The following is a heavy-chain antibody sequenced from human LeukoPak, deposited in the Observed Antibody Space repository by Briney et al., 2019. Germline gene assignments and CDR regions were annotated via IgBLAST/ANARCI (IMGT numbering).Heavy chain of an antibody. D-gene: IGHD2-2*01. CDR2: ISGSGGST. CDR3: ANGGEPAAMPILAETVTTLY. CDR1: GFTFSSYA. V-gene: IGHV3-23*01. J-gene: IGHJ4*02. Sequence: PGGSLRLSCAASGFTFSSYAMSWVRQAPGKGLEWVSAISGSGGSTYYADSVKGRFTISRDNSKNTLYLQMNSLRAEDTAVYYCANGGEPAAMPILAETVTTLYWGQGTLVTVSS.